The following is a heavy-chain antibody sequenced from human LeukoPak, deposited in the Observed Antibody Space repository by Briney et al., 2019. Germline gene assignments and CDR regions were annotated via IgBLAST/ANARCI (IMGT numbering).Heavy chain of an antibody. CDR3: ARDKGEYYDSSGYLDY. CDR1: GGSFSGYY. J-gene: IGHJ4*02. Sequence: SETLSLTCAVYGGSFSGYYWSWIRQTPGKGLEWIGYIYYSGNTNCNPALRSRVTMSVDRSKNQFSLKLSSVTAADTAVYYCARDKGEYYDSSGYLDYWGQGTLVTVSS. D-gene: IGHD3-22*01. V-gene: IGHV4-59*01. CDR2: IYYSGNT.